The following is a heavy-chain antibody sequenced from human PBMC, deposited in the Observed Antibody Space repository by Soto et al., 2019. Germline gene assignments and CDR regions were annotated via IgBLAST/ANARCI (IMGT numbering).Heavy chain of an antibody. Sequence: GGSLRLACAASGFTFSRYAMSWVRQAPGKGLEWVSAISGSGDSTYYADSVKGRFTISRDNSKNTLYLQMNSLRAEDTAEYYCANRAVAATHPHRYYIDYWGQGIQVTVSS. CDR3: ANRAVAATHPHRYYIDY. D-gene: IGHD6-13*01. CDR1: GFTFSRYA. CDR2: ISGSGDST. V-gene: IGHV3-23*01. J-gene: IGHJ4*02.